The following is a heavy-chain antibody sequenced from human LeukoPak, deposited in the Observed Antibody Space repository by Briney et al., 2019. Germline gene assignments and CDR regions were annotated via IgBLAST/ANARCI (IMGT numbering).Heavy chain of an antibody. CDR2: IYSGGST. D-gene: IGHD3-10*01. CDR3: ARVIWFGENYYMDV. Sequence: GGSLRLSCAASGFTFSSYAMSWVRQAPGKGLEWVSVIYSGGSTYYADSVKGRFTISRDNSKNTLYLQMNSLRAEDTAVYYCARVIWFGENYYMDVWGKGTTVTISS. CDR1: GFTFSSYA. J-gene: IGHJ6*03. V-gene: IGHV3-53*01.